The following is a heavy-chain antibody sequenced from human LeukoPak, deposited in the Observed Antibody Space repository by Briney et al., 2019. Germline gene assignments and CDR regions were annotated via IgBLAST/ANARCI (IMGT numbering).Heavy chain of an antibody. CDR1: GYTFTSYD. V-gene: IGHV1-8*01. J-gene: IGHJ6*02. CDR2: MNPNSGNT. D-gene: IGHD4-17*01. Sequence: GASVKVSCKASGYTFTSYDINWVRQATGQGLEWMGWMNPNSGNTGYAQKFQGRVTMTRNTSISTAYMELSSLRSEDTAVYYCARETTVTTPYYYYYYGMDVWGQGTTVTVSS. CDR3: ARETTVTTPYYYYYYGMDV.